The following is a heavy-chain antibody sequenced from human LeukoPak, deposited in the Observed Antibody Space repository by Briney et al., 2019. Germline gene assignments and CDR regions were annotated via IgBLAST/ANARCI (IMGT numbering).Heavy chain of an antibody. Sequence: SQTLSLTCAISGDSVSAWNWIRQSPSRGLEWLGRTYYRSKWYNEYAVSVKSRITINPDTSKNQFSLQLNSVTPEDTALYYCARAQAYSGRIFDYWGQGTLVTVSS. V-gene: IGHV6-1*01. CDR3: ARAQAYSGRIFDY. CDR2: TYYRSKWYN. CDR1: GDSVSA. D-gene: IGHD1-26*01. J-gene: IGHJ4*02.